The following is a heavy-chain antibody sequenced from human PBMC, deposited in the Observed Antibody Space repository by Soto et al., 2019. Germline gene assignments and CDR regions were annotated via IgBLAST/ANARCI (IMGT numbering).Heavy chain of an antibody. Sequence: SVKVSCKASGGTFSSYTISWVRQAPGQGLEWMGRIIPILGIANYAQKFQGRVTITADKSTSTAYMELSSLRSEDTAVYYCARAGFVVVPAATDEENAFDIWGQGTMVTVSS. D-gene: IGHD2-2*01. CDR2: IIPILGIA. CDR1: GGTFSSYT. CDR3: ARAGFVVVPAATDEENAFDI. V-gene: IGHV1-69*02. J-gene: IGHJ3*02.